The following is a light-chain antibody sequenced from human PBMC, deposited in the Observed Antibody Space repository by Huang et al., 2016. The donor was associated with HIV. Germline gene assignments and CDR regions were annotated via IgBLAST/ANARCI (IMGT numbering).Light chain of an antibody. CDR3: QHYHNWPPLT. V-gene: IGKV3-15*01. Sequence: IVLTQSPATLSVSPGEGATLSCRASPNIGTELAWDQKKHGQAPRLLIYGASTRATGVPARFSCSGSGTEFTLTLSSLQSEDFAIYYCQHYHNWPPLTFGGGTKVDI. CDR1: PNIGTE. J-gene: IGKJ4*01. CDR2: GAS.